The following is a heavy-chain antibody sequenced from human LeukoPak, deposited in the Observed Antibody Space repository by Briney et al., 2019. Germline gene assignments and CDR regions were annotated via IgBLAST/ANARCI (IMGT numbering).Heavy chain of an antibody. J-gene: IGHJ4*02. D-gene: IGHD2-2*01. CDR2: IIPILGIA. V-gene: IGHV1-69*04. CDR1: GGTFSSYT. CDR3: ARDGLDPQYQLLLVSGDY. Sequence: GASVKVSCTASGGTFSSYTIRWVRQAPGQGLEWMGRIIPILGIANYAQKFQGRVTITADKSTSTAYMELSSLRSEDTAVYYCARDGLDPQYQLLLVSGDYWGQGTLVTVSS.